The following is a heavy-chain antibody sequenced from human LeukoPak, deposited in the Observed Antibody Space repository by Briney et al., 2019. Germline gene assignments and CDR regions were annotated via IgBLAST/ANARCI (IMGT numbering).Heavy chain of an antibody. V-gene: IGHV3-33*01. CDR3: ARAFGASSGYSVDY. D-gene: IGHD3-22*01. Sequence: GGSLRLSCAASGFTSSSYAMHWVRQSPGKGLEWVTVIWYDGSNKHYADSVKGRFTISRDNSKNTLYLQMDSLRAEDTAIYYCARAFGASSGYSVDYWGQGTLVTVSS. J-gene: IGHJ4*02. CDR1: GFTSSSYA. CDR2: IWYDGSNK.